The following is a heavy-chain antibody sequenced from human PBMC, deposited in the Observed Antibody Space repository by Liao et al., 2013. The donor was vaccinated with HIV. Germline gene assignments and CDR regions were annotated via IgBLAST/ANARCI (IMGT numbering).Heavy chain of an antibody. V-gene: IGHV4-4*07. J-gene: IGHJ4*02. CDR1: GGSISSYY. D-gene: IGHD4-23*01. CDR2: IHTSGNT. CDR3: ARDDYGGNLDY. Sequence: QVQLQESGPGLVKPSETLSLTCTVSGGSISSYYWNWIRQPAWKGLEWIGRIHTSGNTNYNPSLKSRVTMSVDTSKNQFSLKLSSVTAADTAVYYCARDDYGGNLDYWGQGTLVTVSS.